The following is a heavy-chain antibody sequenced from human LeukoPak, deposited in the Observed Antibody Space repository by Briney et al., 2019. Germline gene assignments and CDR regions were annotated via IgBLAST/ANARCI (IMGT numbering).Heavy chain of an antibody. CDR3: ARAPYYYDSSGYAFQH. J-gene: IGHJ1*01. CDR2: ISSSGSTI. Sequence: GGSLRLSCAASGFTFSSYAMNWVRQAPGKGLEWVSYISSSGSTIYYADSVKGRFTISRDNAKNSLYLQMNSLRAEDTAVYYCARAPYYYDSSGYAFQHWGQGTLVTVSS. D-gene: IGHD3-22*01. V-gene: IGHV3-48*03. CDR1: GFTFSSYA.